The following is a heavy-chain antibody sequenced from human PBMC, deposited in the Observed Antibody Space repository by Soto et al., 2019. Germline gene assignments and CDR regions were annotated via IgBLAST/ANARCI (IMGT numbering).Heavy chain of an antibody. CDR3: SSVDERRNDFWSGYYQPRLYYYYGMDV. Sequence: QVQLVQSGAEVKKPGSSVKVSCKASGGTFSSYAISWVRHAPGQGLEWMGGIIPIFGTANYAQKFQDRVTNTADESTITAYMERSSLRSEDTAVYDCSSVDERRNDFWSGYYQPRLYYYYGMDVW. V-gene: IGHV1-69*01. CDR2: IIPIFGTA. J-gene: IGHJ6*01. CDR1: GGTFSSYA. D-gene: IGHD3-3*01.